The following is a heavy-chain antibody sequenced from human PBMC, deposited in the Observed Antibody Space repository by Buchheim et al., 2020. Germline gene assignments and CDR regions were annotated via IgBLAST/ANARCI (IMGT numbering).Heavy chain of an antibody. V-gene: IGHV3-30*18. CDR3: AKGLLLYADYYYYYMDV. Sequence: QVQLVESGGGVVQPGRSLRLSCAASGFTFSTYGMHWVRQAPGKGLEWVAVISYDGSNKYYADPVKGRFTISRDNSKNTLYLQMNSLRAEDTAVYYCAKGLLLYADYYYYYMDVWGKGTT. CDR2: ISYDGSNK. CDR1: GFTFSTYG. D-gene: IGHD2-2*02. J-gene: IGHJ6*03.